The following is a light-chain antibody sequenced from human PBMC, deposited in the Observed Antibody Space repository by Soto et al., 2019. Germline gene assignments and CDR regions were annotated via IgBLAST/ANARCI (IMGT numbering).Light chain of an antibody. CDR3: QQQLGP. CDR1: QSISSY. V-gene: IGKV1-39*01. CDR2: AAS. J-gene: IGKJ4*02. Sequence: DIQMTQSPSSLSASVGDRVTITCRASQSISSYLNWYQQKPGKAPKLLIYAASSLQSGVPSRFSGSGSGTDFTLTISSLQPEDFATYYCQQQLGPFGGGTKVEIK.